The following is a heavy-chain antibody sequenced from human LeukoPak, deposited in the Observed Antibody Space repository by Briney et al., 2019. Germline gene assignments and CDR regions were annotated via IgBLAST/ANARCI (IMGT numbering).Heavy chain of an antibody. V-gene: IGHV1-2*02. J-gene: IGHJ4*02. D-gene: IGHD3-10*01. CDR3: AREIGRFGESGDY. CDR2: INPNSGGT. CDR1: GYTFTGYY. Sequence: GASVKVSCKASGYTFTGYYMHWVRQAPGQGLEWMEWINPNSGGTNYAQKFQGRVTMTRDTSISTAYMELSRLRSDDTAVYYCAREIGRFGESGDYWGQGTLVSVSS.